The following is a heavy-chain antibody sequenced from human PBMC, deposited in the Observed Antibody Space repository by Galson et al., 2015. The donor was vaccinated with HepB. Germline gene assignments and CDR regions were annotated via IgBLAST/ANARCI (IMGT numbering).Heavy chain of an antibody. Sequence: SLRLSCAASGFTFSSYEMNWVRQAPGKGLEWVSYISSSGSTIYYADSVKGRFTISRDNAKNSLYLQMNSLRAEDTAVYYCARVHPGSGYYLDAFDIWGHGTMVTVSS. J-gene: IGHJ3*02. V-gene: IGHV3-48*03. D-gene: IGHD3-22*01. CDR3: ARVHPGSGYYLDAFDI. CDR1: GFTFSSYE. CDR2: ISSSGSTI.